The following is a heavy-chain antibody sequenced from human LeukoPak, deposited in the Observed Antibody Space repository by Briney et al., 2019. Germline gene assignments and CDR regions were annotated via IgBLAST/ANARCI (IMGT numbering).Heavy chain of an antibody. J-gene: IGHJ4*02. CDR3: AREARAGLLDY. CDR2: IYYSGST. Sequence: TSETLSLTCTASGGSISSYYRSWIRHPPGEGLEWIGYIYYSGSTNSNPALKRRVTISVDTSKIQFSLKLSSVTAADTDVYYCAREARAGLLDYCGQGTLVTVSS. CDR1: GGSISSYY. V-gene: IGHV4-59*01. D-gene: IGHD3-10*01.